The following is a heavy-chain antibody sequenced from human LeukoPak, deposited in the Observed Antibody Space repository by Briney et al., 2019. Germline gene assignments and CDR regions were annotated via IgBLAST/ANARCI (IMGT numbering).Heavy chain of an antibody. V-gene: IGHV3-11*04. J-gene: IGHJ4*02. CDR1: GFTFSDYY. D-gene: IGHD1-26*01. Sequence: GGSLRLSCAASGFTFSDYYMSWIRQAPGKGLEWVSYISSSGSTIYYADSVKGRFTVSRDNAKNSLYLQMNSLRAEDTAVYYCARDRTYSGSSRFEYWGQGTLVTVSS. CDR3: ARDRTYSGSSRFEY. CDR2: ISSSGSTI.